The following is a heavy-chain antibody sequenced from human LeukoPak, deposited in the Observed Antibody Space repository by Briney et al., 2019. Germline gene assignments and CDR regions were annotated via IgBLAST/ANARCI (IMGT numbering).Heavy chain of an antibody. CDR2: IYTSGST. D-gene: IGHD3-9*01. J-gene: IGHJ5*02. Sequence: SETLSLTCTVFGGSISSYYWSWIRQPAGKGLEWIGRIYTSGSTNYNPSLKSRVTMSVDTSKNQFSLKLSSVTAADTAVYYCAGDYTTGYYRYNWFDPWGQGTLVTVSS. CDR3: AGDYTTGYYRYNWFDP. CDR1: GGSISSYY. V-gene: IGHV4-4*07.